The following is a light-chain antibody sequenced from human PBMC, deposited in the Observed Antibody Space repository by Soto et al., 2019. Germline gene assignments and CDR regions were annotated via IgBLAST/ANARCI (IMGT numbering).Light chain of an antibody. CDR1: QSVNSN. CDR3: QQYSNWPPVT. CDR2: GAS. V-gene: IGKV3-15*01. J-gene: IGKJ1*01. Sequence: EIVITQSPSTLSVSPGERATLSCRASQSVNSNLAWFQQKPGQAPRLLIYGASTRATGIPDRFSGSGSGTEFTLTIISLKSEDFAVYFCQQYSNWPPVTFGQGTKVDIK.